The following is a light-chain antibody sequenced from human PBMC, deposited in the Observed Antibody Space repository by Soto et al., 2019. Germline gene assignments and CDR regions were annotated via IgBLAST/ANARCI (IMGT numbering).Light chain of an antibody. V-gene: IGKV3-15*01. CDR2: GAS. Sequence: EIVMTQSPATLSVSPGERATLSCRASQSVYNNLAWYQQKPGQAPRLLIYGASTRATGIPARFSGSGSGTDFTLTISSLQPEDFAVYYCQQDYNLLSLTFGGGTKVDIK. CDR1: QSVYNN. CDR3: QQDYNLLSLT. J-gene: IGKJ4*01.